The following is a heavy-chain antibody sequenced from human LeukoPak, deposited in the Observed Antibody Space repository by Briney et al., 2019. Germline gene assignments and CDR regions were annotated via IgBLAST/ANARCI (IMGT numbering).Heavy chain of an antibody. CDR1: GGSINSYY. Sequence: SETLSLTCTVSGGSINSYYWTWIRQPPGKGLEWIGYIYNSGSTNYNPSLKSRVTISVDTSKNQFPLKLSSVTAADTAVYYCARRRASGFGELFDYWGQGTLVTVSS. CDR3: ARRRASGFGELFDY. J-gene: IGHJ4*02. D-gene: IGHD3-10*01. CDR2: IYNSGST. V-gene: IGHV4-59*08.